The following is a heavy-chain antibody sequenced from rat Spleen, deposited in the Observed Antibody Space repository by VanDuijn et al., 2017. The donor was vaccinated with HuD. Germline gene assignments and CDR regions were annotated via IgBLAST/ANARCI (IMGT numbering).Heavy chain of an antibody. CDR3: ARSSIGTTPLGY. J-gene: IGHJ2*01. Sequence: QVQLKESGPGLVQPSQTLSLTCTVSGFSLTSYHVHWVRQPPGQGLEWMGRIQNGGSTDYNSALKSRLSISRDTSKIQVFLKMNSLQTEDTAMYFCARSSIGTTPLGYWGQGVMVTVSS. V-gene: IGHV2-27*01. CDR2: IQNGGST. CDR1: GFSLTSYH. D-gene: IGHD1-5*01.